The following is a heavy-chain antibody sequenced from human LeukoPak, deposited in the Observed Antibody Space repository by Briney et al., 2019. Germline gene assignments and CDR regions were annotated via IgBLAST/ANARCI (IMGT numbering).Heavy chain of an antibody. CDR2: ISAYNGNT. V-gene: IGHV1-18*01. J-gene: IGHJ4*02. CDR1: GYTFTSYG. D-gene: IGHD6-19*01. CDR3: ARFKRADGWSYFDY. Sequence: ASVKVSCKASGYTFTSYGISWVRQAPGQGLEWMGWISAYNGNTNYAQKLQGRVTMTTDTSTSTAYMELRSLRSDDTAVYYCARFKRADGWSYFDYWGQGTLVTVSS.